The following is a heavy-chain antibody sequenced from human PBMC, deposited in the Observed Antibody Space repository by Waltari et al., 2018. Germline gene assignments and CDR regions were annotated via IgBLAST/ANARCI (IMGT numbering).Heavy chain of an antibody. CDR3: ARQHVALEKGAEYFQH. J-gene: IGHJ1*01. D-gene: IGHD5-12*01. CDR2: IYPGDSDT. V-gene: IGHV5-51*01. CDR1: GYSFTSYW. Sequence: EVQLVQSGAEVKKPGESLKIYCKGSGYSFTSYWIGWVRQMPGNGLEWMGIIYPGDSDTRYSPSFQGQVTISADKSISTAYLQWSSLKASDTAMYYCARQHVALEKGAEYFQHWGQGTLVTVSS.